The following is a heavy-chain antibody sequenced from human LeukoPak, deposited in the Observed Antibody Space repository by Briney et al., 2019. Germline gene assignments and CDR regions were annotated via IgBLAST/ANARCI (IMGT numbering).Heavy chain of an antibody. V-gene: IGHV3-33*01. D-gene: IGHD3-16*02. Sequence: GRSLRLSCPASGYTFRSYGMHWVRQAPGKGLEWVGGIWNDGSNKYYADYLKGRFTISRDNSKNTLYMQMNRLRDGETAVYYCARARLGELSLVYYWGQGTLVTVSA. CDR1: GYTFRSYG. CDR3: ARARLGELSLVYY. J-gene: IGHJ4*02. CDR2: IWNDGSNK.